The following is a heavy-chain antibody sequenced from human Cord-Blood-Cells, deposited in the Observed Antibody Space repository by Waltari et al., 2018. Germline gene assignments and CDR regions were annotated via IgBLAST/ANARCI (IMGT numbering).Heavy chain of an antibody. D-gene: IGHD2-21*01. CDR2: ISYDGSNK. CDR1: GFTFSSYA. CDR3: ARGERIGDRVDY. V-gene: IGHV3-30*04. J-gene: IGHJ4*02. Sequence: GESGGGVVQPGRSLRLSCAASGFTFSSYAMHWVRQAPGKGLEWVAVISYDGSNKYYADSVKGRFTISRDNSKNTLYLQMNSLRAEDTAVYYCARGERIGDRVDYWGQGTLVTVSS.